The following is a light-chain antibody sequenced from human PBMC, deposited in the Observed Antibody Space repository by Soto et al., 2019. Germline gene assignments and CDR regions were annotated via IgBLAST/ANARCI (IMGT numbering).Light chain of an antibody. Sequence: QSALTQPASVSGSPGQSITISCTGCSSDVRGYDYVSWYQHHPGQAPKHMIHDVSNRPSGVSNRFSGYKSGNTASLTISGLQAEDEADYYCSSYTSSSTPYVVGTGTKLTVL. CDR2: DVS. CDR3: SSYTSSSTPYV. V-gene: IGLV2-14*03. J-gene: IGLJ1*01. CDR1: SSDVRGYDY.